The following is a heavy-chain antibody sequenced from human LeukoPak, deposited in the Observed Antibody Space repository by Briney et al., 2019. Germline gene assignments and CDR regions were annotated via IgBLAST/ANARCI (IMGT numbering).Heavy chain of an antibody. V-gene: IGHV4-34*01. Sequence: PSETLSLTCVVNGGTFSVYSWSWIRQPPGGGLEWIGEINHSGSTNYNPSLKSRVTISVDTSKNQFSLNLSSVTAADTAVYYCARGGVTIFGVVINEEYYFDYWGQGTLVTVSS. CDR1: GGTFSVYS. D-gene: IGHD3-3*01. J-gene: IGHJ4*02. CDR2: INHSGST. CDR3: ARGGVTIFGVVINEEYYFDY.